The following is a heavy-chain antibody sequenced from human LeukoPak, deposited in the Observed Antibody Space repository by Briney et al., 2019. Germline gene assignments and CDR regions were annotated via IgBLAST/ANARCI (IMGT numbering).Heavy chain of an antibody. CDR1: GFTFSSYA. D-gene: IGHD5-12*01. J-gene: IGHJ6*02. CDR2: ISYDGSNK. Sequence: GGSLRLSCAASGFTFSSYAMHWVRQAPGKGLEWVAVISYDGSNKYYADSVKGRFTISRDNSKNTLYLQMDSLRDEDTAIYYCARDRAALARMGGMDVWGQGTTVTVFS. V-gene: IGHV3-30-3*01. CDR3: ARDRAALARMGGMDV.